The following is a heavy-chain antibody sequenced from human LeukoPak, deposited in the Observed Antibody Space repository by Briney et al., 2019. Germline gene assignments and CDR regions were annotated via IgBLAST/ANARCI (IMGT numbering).Heavy chain of an antibody. V-gene: IGHV3-30-3*01. CDR1: GFTFSSYA. CDR3: ASGRYYYGMDV. CDR2: ISYDGSNK. Sequence: GGSLRLSCAASGFTFSSYAMNWVRQAPGKGLEWVAVISYDGSNKYYADSVKGRFTISRDNAKNSLYLQMNSLRAEDTAVYYCASGRYYYGMDVWGQGTTVTVSS. J-gene: IGHJ6*02.